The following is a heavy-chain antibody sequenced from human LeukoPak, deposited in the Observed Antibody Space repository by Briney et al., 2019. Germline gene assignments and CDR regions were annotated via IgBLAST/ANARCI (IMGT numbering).Heavy chain of an antibody. CDR2: IIPIFGTA. D-gene: IGHD2-2*02. CDR1: GGTFSSYA. V-gene: IGHV1-69*05. Sequence: SVKVSCKASGGTFSSYAISWVRQAPGQGLEWMGRIIPIFGTANYAQKFQGRVTITTDESTSTAYMELSSLRSEDTAVYYCARDAYCSSTSCYIRNFDYWGQGTLVTVSS. CDR3: ARDAYCSSTSCYIRNFDY. J-gene: IGHJ4*02.